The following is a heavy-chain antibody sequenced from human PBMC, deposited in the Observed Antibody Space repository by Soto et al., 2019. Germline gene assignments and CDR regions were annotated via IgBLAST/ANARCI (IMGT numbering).Heavy chain of an antibody. J-gene: IGHJ4*02. CDR2: ISWNSGTI. Sequence: EVQLVESGGGLVQPGRSLRLSCAASGFTVDDYAMHWVRQAPGKGLEWVSGISWNSGTIDYADSVKGRFTISRDNAKSSRFLQMNSLRPDDTALYYCAKDMKWGGMTTIHYFDSWGQGTLVTVSS. CDR1: GFTVDDYA. V-gene: IGHV3-9*01. CDR3: AKDMKWGGMTTIHYFDS. D-gene: IGHD4-17*01.